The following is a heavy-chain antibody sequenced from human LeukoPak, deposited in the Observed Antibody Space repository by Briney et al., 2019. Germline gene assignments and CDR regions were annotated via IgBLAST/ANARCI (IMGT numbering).Heavy chain of an antibody. J-gene: IGHJ3*02. CDR1: GGSISSYY. CDR3: ARTPTIWFGELGDAFDI. D-gene: IGHD3-10*01. CDR2: IYNSGST. Sequence: PSETLSLTCTVSGGSISSYYWSWIRQPPGKGLEWIGRIYNSGSTNYNPSLKSRVTMSVDTSKNQFSLKLSSVTAADTAVYYCARTPTIWFGELGDAFDIWGQGTMVTVSS. V-gene: IGHV4-4*07.